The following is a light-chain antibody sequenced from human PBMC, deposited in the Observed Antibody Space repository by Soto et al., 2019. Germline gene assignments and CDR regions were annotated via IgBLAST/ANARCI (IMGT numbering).Light chain of an antibody. CDR2: GAS. CDR1: QSVSSSY. J-gene: IGKJ5*01. V-gene: IGKV3-20*01. CDR3: QQYGSSPSIT. Sequence: EIVLTQSPGTLSLSPGERATLSCRASQSVSSSYLAWYQQKPGQAPRLLIYGASSRATGIPDRFSGSGSGTDFTLPISRLEPEDFAVYYYQQYGSSPSITFGQGTRLEIK.